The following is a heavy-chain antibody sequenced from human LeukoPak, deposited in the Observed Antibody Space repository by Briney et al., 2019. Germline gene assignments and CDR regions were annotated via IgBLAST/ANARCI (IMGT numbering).Heavy chain of an antibody. D-gene: IGHD3-22*01. CDR3: ARVWYYYDSSGYYYFDY. CDR2: INSDGSST. Sequence: GGSLRLSCAASGFTFSSYWVHWVRQAPGKGLVWVSRINSDGSSTSYADSVKGRFTISRDNAKNTLYLQMNSLRAEDTAVYYCARVWYYYDSSGYYYFDYWGQGTLVTVSS. CDR1: GFTFSSYW. V-gene: IGHV3-74*01. J-gene: IGHJ4*02.